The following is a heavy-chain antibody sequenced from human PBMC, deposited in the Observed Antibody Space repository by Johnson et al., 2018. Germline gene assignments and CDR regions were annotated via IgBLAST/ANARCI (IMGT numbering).Heavy chain of an antibody. CDR3: AKDISYDSSGPGY. V-gene: IGHV3-9*01. CDR1: GFRFDDYA. Sequence: VQLVESGGGSVQPGRSLRLSCAASGFRFDDYAMHWVRQAPGKGLEWVSGISWNSGSIGYADSVKGRFTISRDNAKNSLYLQMNSLRPEDTALYYCAKDISYDSSGPGYWGQGTLVTVSS. J-gene: IGHJ4*02. D-gene: IGHD3-22*01. CDR2: ISWNSGSI.